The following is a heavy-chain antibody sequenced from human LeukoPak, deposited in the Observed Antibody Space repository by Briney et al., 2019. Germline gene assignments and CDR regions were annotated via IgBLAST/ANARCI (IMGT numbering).Heavy chain of an antibody. Sequence: GGSLRLSCAASGFTFSSYGMHWVRQAPGKGLEWVAVIWYDGSNKYYADSVKGRFTISRDNSNNTLYLQMNNLRAEDTAVYYCARDDSSGYYYDAFDIWGQGTMVTVSS. V-gene: IGHV3-33*01. J-gene: IGHJ3*02. CDR2: IWYDGSNK. D-gene: IGHD3-22*01. CDR3: ARDDSSGYYYDAFDI. CDR1: GFTFSSYG.